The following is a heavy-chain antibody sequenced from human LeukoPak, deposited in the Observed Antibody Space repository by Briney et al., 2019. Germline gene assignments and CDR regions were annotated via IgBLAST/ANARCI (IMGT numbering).Heavy chain of an antibody. V-gene: IGHV4-61*02. CDR2: IYISGSI. CDR1: GDSISSDSYY. Sequence: SETLSLTCTVSGDSISSDSYYWTWIRQPAGKGLEWIGRIYISGSINHNPSLKSRVTISVDTSKNQFSLKLSSVTAADTAVYYCARDRGPPFDYWGQGTVVTVSS. CDR3: ARDRGPPFDY. J-gene: IGHJ4*02.